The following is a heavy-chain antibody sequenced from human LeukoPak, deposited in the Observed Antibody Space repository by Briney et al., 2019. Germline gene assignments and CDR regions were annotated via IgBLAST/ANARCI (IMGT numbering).Heavy chain of an antibody. V-gene: IGHV4-30-2*01. Sequence: SETLSLTCIVSGGSISSGSYYWSWIRQPPGKGLEWIGYIYHSGSTYYNPSLKSRVTISVDRSKNQFSLKLSSVTAADTAVYYCARVSRGSGTYSLDYWGQGTQVTVSS. CDR1: GGSISSGSYY. J-gene: IGHJ4*02. CDR2: IYHSGST. CDR3: ARVSRGSGTYSLDY. D-gene: IGHD1-26*01.